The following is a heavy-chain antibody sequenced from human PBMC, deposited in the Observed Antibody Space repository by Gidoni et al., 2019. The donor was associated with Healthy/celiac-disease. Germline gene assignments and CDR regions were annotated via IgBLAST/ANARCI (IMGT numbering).Heavy chain of an antibody. V-gene: IGHV3-21*01. CDR1: GFTFSSYS. J-gene: IGHJ6*03. CDR3: ARVGVQNYDFWSGYYSHYYYYMDV. D-gene: IGHD3-3*01. CDR2: ISSSSSYI. Sequence: EVQLVESGGGLVKPGGSLRLSCAASGFTFSSYSINWVRQAPGKGLEWVSSISSSSSYIYYADSVKGRFTISRDNAKNSLYLQMNSLRAEDTAVYYCARVGVQNYDFWSGYYSHYYYYMDVWGKGTTVTVSS.